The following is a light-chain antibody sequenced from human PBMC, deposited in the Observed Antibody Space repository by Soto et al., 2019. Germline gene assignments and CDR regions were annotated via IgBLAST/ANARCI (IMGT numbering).Light chain of an antibody. V-gene: IGKV1-5*01. CDR3: QQYNSYSPRT. CDR2: DAS. J-gene: IGKJ1*01. Sequence: DIQMTQTPSTLSASVGDRVTITCRASRSVSSFLAWYQQKPGKAPKVLIYDASTLENGVPSRFSGSGSGTEFTLTISSLQPDDFATYYCQQYNSYSPRTFGQGTKVDIK. CDR1: RSVSSF.